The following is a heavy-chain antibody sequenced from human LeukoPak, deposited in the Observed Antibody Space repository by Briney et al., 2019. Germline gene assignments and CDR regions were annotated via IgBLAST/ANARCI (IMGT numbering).Heavy chain of an antibody. CDR1: GGSFSGYY. Sequence: SETLSLTCAVYGGSFSGYYWSWIRQPPGKGPEWIGEINHSGSTNYNPSLKSRVTISVDTSKNQFSLKLSSVTAADTAVYYCAVGWYRYFQHWGQGTLVTVSS. J-gene: IGHJ1*01. D-gene: IGHD6-19*01. CDR2: INHSGST. V-gene: IGHV4-34*01. CDR3: AVGWYRYFQH.